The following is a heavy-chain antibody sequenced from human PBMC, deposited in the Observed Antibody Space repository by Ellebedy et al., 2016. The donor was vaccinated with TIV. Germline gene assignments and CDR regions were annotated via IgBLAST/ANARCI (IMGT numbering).Heavy chain of an antibody. CDR3: AHRRPQFYYDTSGTLFDY. V-gene: IGHV2-5*02. D-gene: IGHD3-22*01. Sequence: SGPTLVKPTQTLTLTCTFSGFSLSTSGVGVGWIRQPPGKALEWLALVYWDDDKRYSPSLKNRLTITKDTSKNQVVLTMTNMDPVDTATYYCAHRRPQFYYDTSGTLFDYWGQGTLVTVSP. CDR2: VYWDDDK. J-gene: IGHJ4*02. CDR1: GFSLSTSGVG.